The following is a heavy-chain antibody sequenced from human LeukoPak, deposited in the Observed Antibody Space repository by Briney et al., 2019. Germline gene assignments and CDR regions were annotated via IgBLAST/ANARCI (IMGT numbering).Heavy chain of an antibody. V-gene: IGHV3-48*03. CDR3: AELGITMIGGV. J-gene: IGHJ6*04. CDR1: GFTFSTYA. D-gene: IGHD3-10*02. CDR2: ISSSGSTI. Sequence: GGTLRLSCAASGFTFSTYAMSWVRQAPGKGLEWVSYISSSGSTIYYADSVKGRFTISRDNAKNSLYLQMNSLRAEDTAVYYCAELGITMIGGVWGKGTTVTISS.